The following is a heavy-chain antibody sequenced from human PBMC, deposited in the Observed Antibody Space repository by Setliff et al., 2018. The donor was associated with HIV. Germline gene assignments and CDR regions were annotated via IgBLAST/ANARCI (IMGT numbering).Heavy chain of an antibody. CDR3: ARVAWYYSFWSGLGDAFDI. V-gene: IGHV1-18*01. Sequence: ASVKVSCKASGYTFTSYGISWVRQAPGQGLEWMGWISAYSGNTNYAQKLQGRVTMTTDTSTSTAYMGLRSLRSDDTAVYYCARVAWYYSFWSGLGDAFDIWGQGTMGTVS. CDR1: GYTFTSYG. CDR2: ISAYSGNT. D-gene: IGHD3-3*01. J-gene: IGHJ3*02.